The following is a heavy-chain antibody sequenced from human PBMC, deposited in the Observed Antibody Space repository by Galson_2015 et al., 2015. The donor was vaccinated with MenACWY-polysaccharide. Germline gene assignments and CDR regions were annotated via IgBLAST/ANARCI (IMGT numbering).Heavy chain of an antibody. V-gene: IGHV1-18*01. D-gene: IGHD6-6*01. CDR3: ARGLPSGIAARPGWFDS. CDR1: GYTFTSYG. J-gene: IGHJ5*01. Sequence: SVKVSCKASGYTFTSYGINWIRQAPGQGLEWLGWISAYNGNINFAPSLQVRLTMTMDKSTSTAFMELRSLRSDDTAVYYCARGLPSGIAARPGWFDSWGQGTLVTVSS. CDR2: ISAYNGNI.